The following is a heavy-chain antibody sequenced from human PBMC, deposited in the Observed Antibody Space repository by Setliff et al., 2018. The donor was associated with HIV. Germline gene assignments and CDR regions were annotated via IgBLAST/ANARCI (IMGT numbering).Heavy chain of an antibody. J-gene: IGHJ3*01. CDR2: IYTNGYT. CDR3: ARAPPGIQNDAFDV. CDR1: GGSISSRSYY. Sequence: PSETLSLTCSVSGGSISSRSYYWTWIRQPAGKGPEWIGHIYTNGYTNYNPSLKSRVTISVDTSKNQFSLRLTSVTAADTAVYYCARAPPGIQNDAFDVWGQGTMVTVSS. V-gene: IGHV4-61*09.